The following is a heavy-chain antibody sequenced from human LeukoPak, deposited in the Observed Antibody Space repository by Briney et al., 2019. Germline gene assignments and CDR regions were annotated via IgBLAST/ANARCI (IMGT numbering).Heavy chain of an antibody. CDR3: ARRSGSYDY. Sequence: GGSLRLSCAGSGLTSSSYTMNWVRQAPGKGLEWVASISGRGDYMYYADSVKGRFTISRDNAKNSLFLQMNSLRADDTAVYYCARRSGSYDYWGQGTLVIVSS. CDR2: ISGRGDYM. V-gene: IGHV3-21*01. J-gene: IGHJ4*02. D-gene: IGHD1-26*01. CDR1: GLTSSSYT.